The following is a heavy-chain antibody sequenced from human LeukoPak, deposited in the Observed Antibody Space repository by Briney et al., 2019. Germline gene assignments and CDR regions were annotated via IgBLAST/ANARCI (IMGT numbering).Heavy chain of an antibody. V-gene: IGHV3-9*01. D-gene: IGHD4-23*01. Sequence: SGGSLRLSCAASGFTFDDYAMHWVRQAPGKGLEWDSGISWNSGSIGYADSVKGRFTISRDNAKNSLYVQMNSLRAEDTALYYCAKDFGYGGNDGNQYYGMDVWGQGTTVTVSS. J-gene: IGHJ6*02. CDR3: AKDFGYGGNDGNQYYGMDV. CDR1: GFTFDDYA. CDR2: ISWNSGSI.